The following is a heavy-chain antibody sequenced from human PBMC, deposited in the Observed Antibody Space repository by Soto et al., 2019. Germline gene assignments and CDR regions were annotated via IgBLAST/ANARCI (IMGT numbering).Heavy chain of an antibody. J-gene: IGHJ6*03. D-gene: IGHD3-9*01. CDR1: GYSFTSYW. V-gene: IGHV5-51*01. CDR2: IYPGDSDT. Sequence: GESLKISCKGSGYSFTSYWIGWVRQMPGKGLEWMGIIYPGDSDTRYSPSFQGQVTISADKSISTAYLQWSSLKASDTAMYYCARQVEVRAPAGDILTGYYPYYYYYYMDVWGKGTTVTVSS. CDR3: ARQVEVRAPAGDILTGYYPYYYYYYMDV.